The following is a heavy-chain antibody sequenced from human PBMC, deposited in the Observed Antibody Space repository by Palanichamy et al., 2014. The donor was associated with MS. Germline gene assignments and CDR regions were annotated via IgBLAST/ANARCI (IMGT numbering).Heavy chain of an antibody. CDR2: MNTDGSST. V-gene: IGHV3-74*01. J-gene: IGHJ4*02. CDR1: GFTYSSYW. D-gene: IGHD3-10*01. Sequence: EVQLVESGGDLVQPGGSLRLSCAASGFTYSSYWMHWVRQAPGKGLVWVSRMNTDGSSTSYADSVKGRFTISRDNAKNTLYLQMNSLRAEDTAVYYRARYFGSGTYCLDYWGQGTLVTVSS. CDR3: ARYFGSGTYCLDY.